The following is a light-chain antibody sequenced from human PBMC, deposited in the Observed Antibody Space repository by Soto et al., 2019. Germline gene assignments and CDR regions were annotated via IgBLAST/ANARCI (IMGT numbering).Light chain of an antibody. CDR3: ASYSSNGTPYV. CDR1: SDDVGGYNY. Sequence: QSVLTQPASVSGSLGRSITISCTGTSDDVGGYNYVSWYQHHPGIAPKLIIHEVSRRPSGVSNRFSGSKSGNTASLTISGLQAEDEADYHCASYSSNGTPYVFGTGTKVTAL. V-gene: IGLV2-14*01. J-gene: IGLJ1*01. CDR2: EVS.